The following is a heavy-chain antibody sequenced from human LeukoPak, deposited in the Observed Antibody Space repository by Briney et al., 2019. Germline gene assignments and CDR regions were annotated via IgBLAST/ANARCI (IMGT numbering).Heavy chain of an antibody. J-gene: IGHJ4*02. CDR1: GFTFSSYG. V-gene: IGHV3-30*18. Sequence: GRSLRLSCAASGFTFSSYGMHWVRQAPGKGLEWVAVISYDGSNKYYADSVKGRFTISRDNSKNTLYLQMNSLRAEDTAVYYCAKVTGGSSSTYFDYWGQGTLVTVSS. CDR3: AKVTGGSSSTYFDY. D-gene: IGHD6-6*01. CDR2: ISYDGSNK.